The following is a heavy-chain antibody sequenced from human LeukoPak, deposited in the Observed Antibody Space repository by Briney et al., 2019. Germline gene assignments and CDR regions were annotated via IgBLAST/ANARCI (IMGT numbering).Heavy chain of an antibody. V-gene: IGHV3-48*01. Sequence: PGGSLRLSCAASGYTFTSYSMNWVRQAPGKGLEGVSYISDGGETIYYADSVKGRFTISRDNAKNSLYLQMNSRRGEETAGNYGARXCXTTXCYDFPDFYYSGQGTLXTVSS. D-gene: IGHD2-2*01. CDR3: ARXCXTTXCYDFPDFYY. CDR2: ISDGGETI. J-gene: IGHJ4*02. CDR1: GYTFTSYS.